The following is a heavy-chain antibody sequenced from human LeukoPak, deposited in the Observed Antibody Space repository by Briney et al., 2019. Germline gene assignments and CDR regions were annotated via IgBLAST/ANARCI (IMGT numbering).Heavy chain of an antibody. D-gene: IGHD3-3*01. CDR1: GYTFTSYG. V-gene: IGHV1-18*01. CDR3: ARAVPPNLEWFYY. J-gene: IGHJ4*02. CDR2: ITPYNGNT. Sequence: GASVKVPCKASGYTFTSYGISWVRQAPGQGLEWMGWITPYNGNTNYAQKLQGRVTMTTDTSTSTAYMELRSLRSDDTAVYYCARAVPPNLEWFYYWGQGTLVTVSS.